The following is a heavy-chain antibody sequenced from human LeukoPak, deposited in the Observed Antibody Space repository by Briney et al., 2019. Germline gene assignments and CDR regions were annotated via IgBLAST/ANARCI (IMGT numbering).Heavy chain of an antibody. D-gene: IGHD2/OR15-2a*01. Sequence: GGSLRLSCAASGFTFSGYAMTWVRQGPGKGLEWISYISSRSSTEYFADSVKGRFTISRDNAKNSLYLQMSGLRAEDTAVYYCARDLSNWAPSTSLDYWGQGALVTVSS. CDR1: GFTFSGYA. CDR3: ARDLSNWAPSTSLDY. CDR2: ISSRSSTE. J-gene: IGHJ4*02. V-gene: IGHV3-48*04.